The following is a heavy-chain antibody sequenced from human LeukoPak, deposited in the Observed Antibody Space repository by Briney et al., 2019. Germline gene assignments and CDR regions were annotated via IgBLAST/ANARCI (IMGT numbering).Heavy chain of an antibody. J-gene: IGHJ5*02. Sequence: ASVKVSCKASRYTFTSYGISWVRQAPGQGLEWMGWISAYNGNTNYAQNLQGRVTLTTNTLTTTAYLELRSLTSDDTAVYYCARDPSNTSGWKTWFDPWGQGTLVTVSS. CDR3: ARDPSNTSGWKTWFDP. CDR1: RYTFTSYG. CDR2: ISAYNGNT. D-gene: IGHD6-19*01. V-gene: IGHV1-18*01.